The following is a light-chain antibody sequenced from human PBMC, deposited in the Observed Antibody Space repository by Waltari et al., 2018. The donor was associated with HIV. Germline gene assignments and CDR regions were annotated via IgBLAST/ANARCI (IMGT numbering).Light chain of an antibody. CDR3: HQYGTSPFT. CDR2: GAS. V-gene: IGKV3-20*01. J-gene: IGKJ3*01. Sequence: EIVLTQSPGTLSLSPGESVTLSCRASQSISSSYLGWYQQRPGQAPRRLIYGASNRATGIPDRFSGSGSGTDFTLTISRLDSGDFAVYYCHQYGTSPFTFGPGTK. CDR1: QSISSSY.